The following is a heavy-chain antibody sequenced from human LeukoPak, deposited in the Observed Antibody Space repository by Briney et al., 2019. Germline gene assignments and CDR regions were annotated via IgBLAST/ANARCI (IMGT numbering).Heavy chain of an antibody. J-gene: IGHJ4*02. D-gene: IGHD1-20*01. CDR3: ATITGTTSLFFDY. CDR2: INHSGST. CDR1: GGSFSGYY. V-gene: IGHV4-34*01. Sequence: SETLSLTCAVYGGSFSGYYWSWIRQPPGKGLEWIGEINHSGSTNYNPSLKSRVTISVDTSKNQFSLKLSSVTAADTAVYYCATITGTTSLFFDYWGQGTLVTVSS.